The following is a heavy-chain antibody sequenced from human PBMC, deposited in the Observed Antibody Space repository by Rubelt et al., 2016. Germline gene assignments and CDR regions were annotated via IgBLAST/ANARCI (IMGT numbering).Heavy chain of an antibody. CDR1: GASISRSPYY. V-gene: IGHV4-39*01. D-gene: IGHD6-13*01. CDR3: AGPGQQLVGGSFDY. J-gene: IGHJ4*02. Sequence: QLQLQESGPGLVKPSETLSLTCTVSGASISRSPYYWAWIRQPPGKGLEWIGSKYYSGRTFSNASLKSRVTISVDTSKNEFALKWSSGTAAETAVYYGAGPGQQLVGGSFDYWGQGILVTVSS. CDR2: KYYSGRT.